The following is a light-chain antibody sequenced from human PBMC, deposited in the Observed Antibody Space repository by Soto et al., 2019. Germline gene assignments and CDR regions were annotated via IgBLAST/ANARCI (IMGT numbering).Light chain of an antibody. Sequence: DIQMTQSPCSLSASVGDRVTITCQASQDISNNLKWYQQKPGKATKHLIYDASSLETGVASRFSRGGSGTNFTITISSLQHEDIATYYCRHYDNLPPYTFGQGTKLEIK. J-gene: IGKJ2*01. CDR3: RHYDNLPPYT. CDR2: DAS. V-gene: IGKV1-33*01. CDR1: QDISNN.